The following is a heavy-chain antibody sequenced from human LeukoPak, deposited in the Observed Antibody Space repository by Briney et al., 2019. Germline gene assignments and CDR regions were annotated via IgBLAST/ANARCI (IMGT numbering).Heavy chain of an antibody. CDR3: ARDFGWGVYDFWSGFGD. V-gene: IGHV1-2*02. Sequence: GASVKVSCKASVYTFTGYYMHWVRQAPGQGLEGMGWINPNSGGTNYAQKFQGRVTMTRDTSISTAYMELSRLRSDDTAVYYCARDFGWGVYDFWSGFGDWGQGTLVTVSS. CDR1: VYTFTGYY. D-gene: IGHD3-3*01. J-gene: IGHJ4*02. CDR2: INPNSGGT.